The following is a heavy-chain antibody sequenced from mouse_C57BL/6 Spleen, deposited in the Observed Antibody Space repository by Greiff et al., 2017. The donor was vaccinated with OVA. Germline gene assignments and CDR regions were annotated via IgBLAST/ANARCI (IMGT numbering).Heavy chain of an antibody. V-gene: IGHV1-22*01. Sequence: VQLQQSGPELVKPGASVKMSCKASGYTFTDYNMHWVKQSPGKSLEWIGYINPNNGGTSYNQKFKGKATLTVNKSSSTAYMELRSLTSDDAAVYYCAINWGAMDYWGQGTSVTVSS. CDR1: GYTFTDYN. J-gene: IGHJ4*01. CDR2: INPNNGGT. CDR3: AINWGAMDY.